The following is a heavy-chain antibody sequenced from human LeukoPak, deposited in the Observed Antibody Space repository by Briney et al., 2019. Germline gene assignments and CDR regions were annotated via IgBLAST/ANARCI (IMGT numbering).Heavy chain of an antibody. J-gene: IGHJ4*02. CDR3: AKTVYIWGNY. CDR2: ISGGTT. Sequence: GGSLRLSCAASGFTISTYGMSWVRQAPGKGLEWVSSISGGTTYYADSVKGRFTISRDNSKNTVSLQMNSLRAEDTAVDYWAKTVYIWGNYGGQGPLVTVS. D-gene: IGHD3-10*02. CDR1: GFTISTYG. V-gene: IGHV3-23*01.